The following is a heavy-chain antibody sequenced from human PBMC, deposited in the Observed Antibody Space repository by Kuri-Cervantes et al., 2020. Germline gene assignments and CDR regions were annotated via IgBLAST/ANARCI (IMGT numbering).Heavy chain of an antibody. CDR3: ARVGTMVRGVIAGWFDP. CDR1: GFTFDDYA. V-gene: IGHV3-9*01. D-gene: IGHD3-10*01. CDR2: ISWNSGSI. J-gene: IGHJ5*02. Sequence: GGSLRLSCAASGFTFDDYAMHWVRQAPGKGLEWVSGISWNSGSIGYADSVKGRFTISRDNAKNSLYLQMNSLRSEDTAVYYCARVGTMVRGVIAGWFDPWGQGTLVTVSS.